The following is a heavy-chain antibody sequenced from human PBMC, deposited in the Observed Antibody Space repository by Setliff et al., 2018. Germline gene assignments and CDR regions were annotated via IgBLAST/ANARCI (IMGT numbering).Heavy chain of an antibody. V-gene: IGHV4-31*03. CDR3: ARGRAGHSGH. J-gene: IGHJ4*02. Sequence: SETLSLTCTVSGGSISSGGYYWSWIRQHPGKGLEWIWYIYYSGSTSYYTPSLKSRVTISVDTSKNQFSLKLSSVTAADTAVYYCARGRAGHSGHWGQGTLVTVSS. D-gene: IGHD6-19*01. CDR1: GGSISSGGYY. CDR2: IYYSGSTS.